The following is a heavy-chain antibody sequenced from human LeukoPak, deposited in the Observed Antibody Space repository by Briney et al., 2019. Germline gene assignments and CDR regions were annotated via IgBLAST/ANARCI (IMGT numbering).Heavy chain of an antibody. CDR1: GYSFTAYY. CDR2: INPNSGGT. CDR3: ARAYGSGSSYHPDY. D-gene: IGHD3-10*01. J-gene: IGHJ4*02. Sequence: GASVKVSCKASGYSFTAYYIHWVRQAPGQGLEYMGWINPNSGGTNSSQRFQDRVTLTRDTSISTALMELTSLTSDDTAVYYCARAYGSGSSYHPDYWGQGTLVTVSS. V-gene: IGHV1-2*02.